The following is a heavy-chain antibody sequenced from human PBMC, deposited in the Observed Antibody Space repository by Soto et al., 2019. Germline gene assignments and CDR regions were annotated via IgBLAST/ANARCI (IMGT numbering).Heavy chain of an antibody. V-gene: IGHV3-30*18. Sequence: QVQLVESGGGVVQPGRSLRLSCAASGFTFSSYGMHWVRQAPGKGLEWVAVISYDGSNKYYADSVKGRFTISRDNSKNTLYLQMNSLRAEDTAVYHCAKDSSGWSAASAFDIWGQGTMVTVSS. CDR1: GFTFSSYG. CDR3: AKDSSGWSAASAFDI. D-gene: IGHD6-19*01. CDR2: ISYDGSNK. J-gene: IGHJ3*02.